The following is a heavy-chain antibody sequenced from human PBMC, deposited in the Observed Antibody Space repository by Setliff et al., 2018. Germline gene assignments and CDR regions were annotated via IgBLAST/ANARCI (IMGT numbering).Heavy chain of an antibody. J-gene: IGHJ4*02. Sequence: SETLSLTCAVSGGSISSSNWWSWVRQPPGKGLEWIGEIYHSGNTYYNASLKGRVTISGDTSKNQFSLKLTAVTAADTAIYYCARHRAVAGAYYFDFWGQGTLVTVSS. V-gene: IGHV4-4*02. D-gene: IGHD6-19*01. CDR3: ARHRAVAGAYYFDF. CDR1: GGSISSSNW. CDR2: IYHSGNT.